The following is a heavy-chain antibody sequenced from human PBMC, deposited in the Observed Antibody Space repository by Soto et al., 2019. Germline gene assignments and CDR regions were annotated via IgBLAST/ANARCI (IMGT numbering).Heavy chain of an antibody. D-gene: IGHD2-2*01. V-gene: IGHV5-51*01. CDR2: IYPGDSDT. Sequence: WESLKISFKGSGYSFTSYWIGWVRQMPGKGLEWMGIIYPGDSDTRYSPSFQGQVTISADKSISTAYLQWSSLKASDTAMYYCERRDPGCSRTSCQSDWFDPWGQGTLVTVSS. J-gene: IGHJ5*02. CDR1: GYSFTSYW. CDR3: ERRDPGCSRTSCQSDWFDP.